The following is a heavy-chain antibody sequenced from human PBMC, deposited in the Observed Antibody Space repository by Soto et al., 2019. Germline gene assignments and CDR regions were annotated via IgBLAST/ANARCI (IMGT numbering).Heavy chain of an antibody. J-gene: IGHJ4*02. D-gene: IGHD3-3*01. CDR3: AHSPFYDFWSTRTRLCYFDY. CDR1: GFSLSTSGVG. CDR2: IYWDDDK. Sequence: SGPTLVNPTQTLTLTCTFSGFSLSTSGVGVGWIRQPPGKALEWLALIYWDDDKRYSPSLKSRLTITKDTSKNQVVLTMTNMDPVDTATYYCAHSPFYDFWSTRTRLCYFDYWGQGTLVTVS. V-gene: IGHV2-5*02.